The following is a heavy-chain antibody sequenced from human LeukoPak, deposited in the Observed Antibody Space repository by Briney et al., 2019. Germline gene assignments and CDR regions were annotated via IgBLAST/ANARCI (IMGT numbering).Heavy chain of an antibody. V-gene: IGHV1-8*03. D-gene: IGHD7-27*01. CDR2: MNPNSGNT. J-gene: IGHJ4*02. Sequence: ASVKDSCKASGYTFPNYDINWVRQATGQGLAWMGWMNPNSGNTGHAQKFQGRVTITRNTYISTAYMELSSLRSEDTAVYDCARGQTGDFDYWGQGTLVTVSS. CDR3: ARGQTGDFDY. CDR1: GYTFPNYD.